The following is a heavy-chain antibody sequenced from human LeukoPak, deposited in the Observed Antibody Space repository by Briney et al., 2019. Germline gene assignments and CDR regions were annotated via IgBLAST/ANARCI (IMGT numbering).Heavy chain of an antibody. V-gene: IGHV1-46*01. J-gene: IGHJ3*02. CDR3: ARVDPGNYGDAFDI. CDR1: GYTFTSYY. CDR2: VNPSGSST. Sequence: ASVKVSCQASGYTFTSYYLHWVRQAPGQGLEWMGIVNPSGSSTSYAQKFQGRVTMTRDMSTSTVYMELSSLRSEDTAVYYCARVDPGNYGDAFDIWGQGTMVTVSS. D-gene: IGHD1-7*01.